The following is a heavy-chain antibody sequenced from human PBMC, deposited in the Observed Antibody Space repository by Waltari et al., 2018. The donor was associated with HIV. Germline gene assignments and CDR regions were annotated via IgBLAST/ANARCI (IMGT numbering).Heavy chain of an antibody. V-gene: IGHV4-31*03. J-gene: IGHJ3*02. Sequence: QVQLQESGPGLVKPSQTLSLTCTVSGGSISSGGYYWSWIRQYPGKGLEWIGYIYYSGSTYYNPSLKSRVTISVDTSKNQFSLKLSSVTAADTAVYYCARERTNYYDRHAFDIWGQGTMVTVSS. CDR3: ARERTNYYDRHAFDI. D-gene: IGHD3-22*01. CDR2: IYYSGST. CDR1: GGSISSGGYY.